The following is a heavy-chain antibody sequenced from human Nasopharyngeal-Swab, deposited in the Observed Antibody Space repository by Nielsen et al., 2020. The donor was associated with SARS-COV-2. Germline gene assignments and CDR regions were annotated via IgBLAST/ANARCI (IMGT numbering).Heavy chain of an antibody. CDR1: GFTFSNYW. Sequence: GESLKISCAASGFTFSNYWMHWVRQAPGKGLEWVAFIAHDASNEYYGDSVKGRFSISRDSSKNTLYLQMDSLRGEDTAVYYCARDAPAHYGAFYWGRGTLVTVS. CDR2: IAHDASNE. V-gene: IGHV3-30*03. D-gene: IGHD4-17*01. CDR3: ARDAPAHYGAFY. J-gene: IGHJ4*02.